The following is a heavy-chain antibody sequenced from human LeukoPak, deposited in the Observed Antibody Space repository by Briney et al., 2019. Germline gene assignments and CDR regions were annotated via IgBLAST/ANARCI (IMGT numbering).Heavy chain of an antibody. CDR1: GFTFSTYW. CDR3: ERASTTVPNLLDH. D-gene: IGHD4-17*01. J-gene: IGHJ4*02. V-gene: IGHV3-74*01. Sequence: PGGSLRLSCAASGFTFSTYWMHWVRQAPGKGLVWVARIKGDGSSTIYADSVKGRFTISRDNSKNTLYLHTSSLRAEDTALYYFERASTTVPNLLDHWGRGTLVTVSS. CDR2: IKGDGSST.